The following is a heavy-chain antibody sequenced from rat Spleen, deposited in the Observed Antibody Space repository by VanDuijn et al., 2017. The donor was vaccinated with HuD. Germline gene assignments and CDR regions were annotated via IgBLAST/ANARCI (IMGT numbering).Heavy chain of an antibody. V-gene: IGHV5-7*01. CDR3: ARQVTALDY. D-gene: IGHD1-10*01. CDR2: ISSDGGRN. Sequence: EVQLVESGGGLVQPGRSMKLSCADSGFTFSDYGMAWIRQAPKKGLEWVATISSDGGRNFYRDSVKGRFTISRDNTKSTLYLQMDSLRSEDTATYYCARQVTALDYWGQGVMATVSS. CDR1: GFTFSDYG. J-gene: IGHJ2*01.